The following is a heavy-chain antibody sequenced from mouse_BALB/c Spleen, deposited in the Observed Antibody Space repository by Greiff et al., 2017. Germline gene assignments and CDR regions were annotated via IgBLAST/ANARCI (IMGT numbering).Heavy chain of an antibody. Sequence: EVKLMESGGGLVKPGGSLKLSCAASGFAFSSYAMSWVRQTPEKRQEWVASISSGGSTYYPDSVKGRFTISRDNARNILYLQMSSLRSEDTAMYYCARGYDYDGYWYFDVWGAGTTVTVSS. D-gene: IGHD2-4*01. V-gene: IGHV5-6-5*01. J-gene: IGHJ1*01. CDR3: ARGYDYDGYWYFDV. CDR2: ISSGGST. CDR1: GFAFSSYA.